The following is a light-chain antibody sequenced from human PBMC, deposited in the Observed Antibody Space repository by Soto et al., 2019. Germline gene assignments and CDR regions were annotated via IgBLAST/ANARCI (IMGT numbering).Light chain of an antibody. V-gene: IGKV1-33*01. Sequence: DIPMTQSPSSLSASVGDRVTITCQASQNIKNYLNWYQQKPGRAPKILIYDASNLEAGVPSRFRGSGSGTDFTFTISRLQPEDIATYDCQQYENLPTFGQGTRLEIK. J-gene: IGKJ5*01. CDR3: QQYENLPT. CDR2: DAS. CDR1: QNIKNY.